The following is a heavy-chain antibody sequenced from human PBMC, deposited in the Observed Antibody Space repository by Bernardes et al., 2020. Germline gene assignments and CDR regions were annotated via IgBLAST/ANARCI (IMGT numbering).Heavy chain of an antibody. Sequence: SESLSLTCTVSGGFISSNSYYWGWRPQPPGQGLEWIGSIYYSGSTYYNPSLKSRVTISVDTSKNQFSLKLSSVTAADTAVYYCARHVVVVIATSYNWFDPWGQGTLVTVSS. D-gene: IGHD2-21*01. CDR1: GGFISSNSYY. CDR2: IYYSGST. J-gene: IGHJ5*02. CDR3: ARHVVVVIATSYNWFDP. V-gene: IGHV4-39*01.